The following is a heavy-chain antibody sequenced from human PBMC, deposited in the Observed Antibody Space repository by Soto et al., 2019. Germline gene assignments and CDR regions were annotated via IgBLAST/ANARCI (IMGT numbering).Heavy chain of an antibody. J-gene: IGHJ6*02. CDR2: ISSDGTTR. Sequence: QVRLEESGGGVVQPGRSVRLSCAASGFIFLNFAFHWIRQAPGKGLEWVAGISSDGTTRYYADSVKGRFSISRDNFKDTLFLQTNTLRPEDTAVYYCATDPTPFAGPSRVYYGLDVWGQGTTVTVSS. CDR3: ATDPTPFAGPSRVYYGLDV. CDR1: GFIFLNFA. V-gene: IGHV3-30-3*01.